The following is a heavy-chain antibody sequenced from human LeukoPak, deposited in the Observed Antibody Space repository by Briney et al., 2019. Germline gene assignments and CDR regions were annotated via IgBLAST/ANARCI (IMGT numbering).Heavy chain of an antibody. D-gene: IGHD5-12*01. Sequence: GGSLRLSCLASGFAFSSYEMNWVRQAPGKGLEGVSFIDNSGVTTYYADAVKRRFTFSSDNAKNPLYLQMSSLRVEETAMYYCARDYSGDEEFDNWGERPLVRVST. J-gene: IGHJ4*02. CDR1: GFAFSSYE. V-gene: IGHV3-48*03. CDR3: ARDYSGDEEFDN. CDR2: IDNSGVTT.